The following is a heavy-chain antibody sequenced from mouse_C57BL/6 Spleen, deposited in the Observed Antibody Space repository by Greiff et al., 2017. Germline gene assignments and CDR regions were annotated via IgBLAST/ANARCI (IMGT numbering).Heavy chain of an antibody. CDR1: GYTFTSYW. D-gene: IGHD1-1*01. V-gene: IGHV1-64*01. J-gene: IGHJ2*01. Sequence: QVQLQQPGAELVKPGASVTLSCKASGYTFTSYWMHWVKQRPGQGLEWIGMIHPNSGSTNYNEKFKSQATLTVDKSSSTAYMQLRSLTSEDSAVYYCAPITTVVADFDYWGQGTTLSVSS. CDR2: IHPNSGST. CDR3: APITTVVADFDY.